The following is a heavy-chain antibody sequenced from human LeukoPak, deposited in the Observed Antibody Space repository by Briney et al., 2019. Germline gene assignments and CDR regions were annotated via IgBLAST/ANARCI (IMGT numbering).Heavy chain of an antibody. V-gene: IGHV3-23*01. CDR3: AKGVAVASPYYFDF. D-gene: IGHD6-19*01. CDR1: GFTFSSYA. CDR2: ISGSGSST. Sequence: GGSLRLSCAASGFTFSSYAMSWVRQAPGKGLDWVSPISGSGSSTYHADSVKGRFTISRDNSKNTLYLQMNSLRAEDTAVYYCAKGVAVASPYYFDFWGQGTLVTVSS. J-gene: IGHJ4*02.